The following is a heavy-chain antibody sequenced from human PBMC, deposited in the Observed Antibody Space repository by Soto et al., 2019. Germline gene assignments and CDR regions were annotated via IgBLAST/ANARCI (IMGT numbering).Heavy chain of an antibody. CDR1: GYSFTSYW. CDR2: IYPGDSDT. D-gene: IGHD2-2*01. V-gene: IGHV5-51*01. CDR3: ARAEGYCSSTSCYYSYYGMDV. J-gene: IGHJ6*02. Sequence: GESLKISCKGSGYSFTSYWIGWVRQMPGKGLEWMGIIYPGDSDTRYSPSFQGQVTISADKSISTAYLQWSSLKASDTAMYYCARAEGYCSSTSCYYSYYGMDVWGQGTTVTVSS.